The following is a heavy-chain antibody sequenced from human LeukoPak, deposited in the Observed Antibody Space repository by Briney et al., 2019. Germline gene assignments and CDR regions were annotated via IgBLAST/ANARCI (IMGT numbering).Heavy chain of an antibody. D-gene: IGHD6-13*01. CDR2: IKQDGSEK. Sequence: GGSLRLSCADSGLTFSTYWMSWVRQAPGKGLEWVANIKQDGSEKYYVDSVKGRFTISRDNSKNTLYLQMNSLRAEDTAVYYCAKDVGSSWYLDFDYWGQGTLVTVSS. V-gene: IGHV3-7*01. J-gene: IGHJ4*02. CDR1: GLTFSTYW. CDR3: AKDVGSSWYLDFDY.